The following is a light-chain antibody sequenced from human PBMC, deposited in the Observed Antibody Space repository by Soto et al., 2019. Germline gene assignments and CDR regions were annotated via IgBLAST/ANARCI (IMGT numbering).Light chain of an antibody. CDR1: RSDVGAYNY. J-gene: IGLJ1*01. V-gene: IGLV2-14*01. CDR2: EVT. CDR3: SSFTSRFTFV. Sequence: ALTQPASVSGSPGQSIAISCTGTRSDVGAYNYVSWYQQHPGKAPKLMISEVTNRPSGVSDRFSGSKSGNTASLTISGLQAEDEADYYCSSFTSRFTFVFGTGTRSPS.